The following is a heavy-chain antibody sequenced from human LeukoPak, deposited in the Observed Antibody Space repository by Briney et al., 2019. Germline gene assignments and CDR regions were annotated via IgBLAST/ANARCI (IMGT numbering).Heavy chain of an antibody. J-gene: IGHJ5*02. CDR1: GYTFTSYA. V-gene: IGHV7-4-1*02. Sequence: ASVKVSRKASGYTFTSYAMNWVRQAPGQGLEWMGWINTNTGNPTYAQGFTGRFVFSLDTSVSTAYLQISSLKAEDTAVYYCARDGFGGQYCSGGSCYPVDQNRFDPWGQGTLVTVSS. CDR3: ARDGFGGQYCSGGSCYPVDQNRFDP. CDR2: INTNTGNP. D-gene: IGHD2-15*01.